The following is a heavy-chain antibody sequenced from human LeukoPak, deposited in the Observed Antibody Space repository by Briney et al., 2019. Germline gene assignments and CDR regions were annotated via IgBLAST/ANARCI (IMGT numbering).Heavy chain of an antibody. CDR2: INAGNGNT. D-gene: IGHD6-6*01. CDR3: ARVSMAASDY. Sequence: WASVTVSFTASGYTFTIYAMHWVRQAPGQRLEWMGRINAGNGNTKYSQKFQGRVTITRDTSASTAYMELSSLRSEDTAVYYCARVSMAASDYWGQGTLVTVSS. V-gene: IGHV1-3*01. J-gene: IGHJ4*02. CDR1: GYTFTIYA.